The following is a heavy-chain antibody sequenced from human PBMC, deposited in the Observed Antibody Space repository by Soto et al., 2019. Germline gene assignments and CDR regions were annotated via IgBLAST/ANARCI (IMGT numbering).Heavy chain of an antibody. D-gene: IGHD3-22*01. Sequence: VKVSCKASGYTFTSYYMHWVRQAPGQGLEWMGIINPSGGSTSYAQKFQGRVTMTRDTSTSTVYMELSSLRSEDTAVYYCARELLVVVTTYIRNYGMDVWGQGTTVTVSS. J-gene: IGHJ6*02. CDR1: GYTFTSYY. CDR3: ARELLVVVTTYIRNYGMDV. CDR2: INPSGGST. V-gene: IGHV1-46*01.